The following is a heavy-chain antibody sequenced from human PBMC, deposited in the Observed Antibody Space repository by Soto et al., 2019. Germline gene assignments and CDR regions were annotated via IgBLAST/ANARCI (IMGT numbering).Heavy chain of an antibody. CDR3: ARAQYYDFWSGYYRLPNWFDP. V-gene: IGHV4-34*01. CDR1: GGCFSGYY. D-gene: IGHD3-3*01. Sequence: XGTLSLTCAVYGGCFSGYYWSWIRQPPGKGLEWIGEINHSGSTNYNPSLKSRVTISVDTSKNQFSLKLSSVTAADTAVYYCARAQYYDFWSGYYRLPNWFDPWGQGTLVTVSS. CDR2: INHSGST. J-gene: IGHJ5*02.